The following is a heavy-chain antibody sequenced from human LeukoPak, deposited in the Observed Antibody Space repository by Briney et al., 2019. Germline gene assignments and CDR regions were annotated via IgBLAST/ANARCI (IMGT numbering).Heavy chain of an antibody. CDR2: INPNSGGT. J-gene: IGHJ4*02. D-gene: IGHD4-17*01. CDR3: ARDPLGGYGDQYYFDY. CDR1: GYTFTGYY. V-gene: IGHV1-2*02. Sequence: ASVKVSCKASGYTFTGYYMHWVRQAPGQGLEWMGWINPNSGGTNYAQKFQGRVTMTRDTSISTAYMELSRLRSDDTAVYYCARDPLGGYGDQYYFDYWGQGTLSPSPQ.